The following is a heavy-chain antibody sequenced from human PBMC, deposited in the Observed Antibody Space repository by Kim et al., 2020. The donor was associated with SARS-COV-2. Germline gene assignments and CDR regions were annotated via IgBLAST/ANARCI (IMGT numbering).Heavy chain of an antibody. CDR3: ARLRKGRFSEWLLYPAFDI. J-gene: IGHJ3*02. V-gene: IGHV5-51*01. Sequence: GESLKISCKGSGYSFTSYWIGWVRQMPGKGLEWMGIIYPGDSDTRYSPSFQGQVTISADKSISTAYLQWSSLKASDTAMYYCARLRKGRFSEWLLYPAFDIWGQGTMVTVSS. CDR2: IYPGDSDT. D-gene: IGHD3-3*01. CDR1: GYSFTSYW.